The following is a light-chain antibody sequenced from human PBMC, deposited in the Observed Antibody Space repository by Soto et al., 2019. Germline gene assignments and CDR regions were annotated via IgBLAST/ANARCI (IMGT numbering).Light chain of an antibody. J-gene: IGKJ2*02. CDR1: QSVLYSSNNKNY. V-gene: IGKV4-1*01. CDR2: WAS. Sequence: DIVMTQSPDSLAVSLGERATINCKSSQSVLYSSNNKNYLAWYQQKPGQPPKLLIYWASTRESGVPDRFSGSGSGTDFTLTISSLQAEDVAVYYCQQYYRTSWTFGQGTKLEIK. CDR3: QQYYRTSWT.